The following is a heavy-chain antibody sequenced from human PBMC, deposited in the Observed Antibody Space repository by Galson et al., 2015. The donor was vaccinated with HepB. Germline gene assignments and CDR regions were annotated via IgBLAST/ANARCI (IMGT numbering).Heavy chain of an antibody. V-gene: IGHV5-51*01. Sequence: QSGAEVTKPGESLKISCKGSGYSFTSYWIGWVRQMPGKGLEWMGIIYPGDSDTRYSPSFQGQVTISADKSISTAYLQWSSLKASDTAMYYCARQRGETPHYYYYMDVWGKGTTVTVSS. CDR3: ARQRGETPHYYYYMDV. J-gene: IGHJ6*03. CDR2: IYPGDSDT. CDR1: GYSFTSYW.